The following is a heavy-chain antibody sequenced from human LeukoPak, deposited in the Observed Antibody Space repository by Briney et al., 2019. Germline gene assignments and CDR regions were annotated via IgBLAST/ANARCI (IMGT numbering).Heavy chain of an antibody. D-gene: IGHD3-3*01. CDR2: INAGNGNT. Sequence: ASVKVSCKASGYTFISYAMHWVRQAPGQRLEWMGWINAGNGNTKYSQKFQGRVTITRDISACTAYMELSSLRSEDTAVYYCARDGTRLRFGYWGQGTLVTVSS. CDR3: ARDGTRLRFGY. CDR1: GYTFISYA. V-gene: IGHV1-3*01. J-gene: IGHJ4*02.